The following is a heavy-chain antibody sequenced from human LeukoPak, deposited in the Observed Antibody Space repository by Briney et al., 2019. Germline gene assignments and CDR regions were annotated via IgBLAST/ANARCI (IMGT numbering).Heavy chain of an antibody. J-gene: IGHJ4*02. CDR3: ASGEEIGYSKRKFDY. D-gene: IGHD2-15*01. V-gene: IGHV4-34*01. CDR2: INHSGST. CDR1: GGSFSGYY. Sequence: SETLSLTCAVYGGSFSGYYWSWIRQPPGKGLEWIGEINHSGSTNYNPSLKSRVTISVDTSKNQFSLKLSSVTAADTAVYYCASGEEIGYSKRKFDYWGQGTLVTVSS.